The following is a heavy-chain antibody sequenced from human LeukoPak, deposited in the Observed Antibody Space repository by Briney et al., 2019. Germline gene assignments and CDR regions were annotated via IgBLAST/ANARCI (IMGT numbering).Heavy chain of an antibody. CDR1: GGSISNYY. Sequence: PSETLSLTCTVSGGSISNYYWNWIRQPPGKGLEWIGFIYSSGTTNYNPSLKSRLSFSIDTSKNQFSLKLTSMTAADTAVYYCARVFDSGSQAYFYYMDVWGKGTTVTIFS. CDR2: IYSSGTT. D-gene: IGHD3-10*01. V-gene: IGHV4-59*01. CDR3: ARVFDSGSQAYFYYMDV. J-gene: IGHJ6*03.